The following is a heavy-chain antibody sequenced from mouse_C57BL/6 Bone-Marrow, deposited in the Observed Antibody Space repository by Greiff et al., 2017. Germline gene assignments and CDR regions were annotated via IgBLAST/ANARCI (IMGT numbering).Heavy chain of an antibody. CDR3: AREGNYVPYAMDY. D-gene: IGHD2-1*01. J-gene: IGHJ4*01. V-gene: IGHV1-63*01. CDR2: IYPGGGYT. Sequence: VQLQQSGAELVRPGTSVKMSCKASGYTFTNYWIGWAKQRPGHGLEWIGDIYPGGGYTNYNEKFKGKATLTADKSSSTAYMQFRSLTSEDSAIYYCAREGNYVPYAMDYWGQGTSVTVSS. CDR1: GYTFTNYW.